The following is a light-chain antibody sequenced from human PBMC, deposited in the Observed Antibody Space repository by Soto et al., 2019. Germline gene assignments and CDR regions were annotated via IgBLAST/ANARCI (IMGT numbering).Light chain of an antibody. CDR1: QSISTW. CDR3: QQYETFSGT. V-gene: IGKV1-5*01. CDR2: DAS. J-gene: IGKJ1*01. Sequence: DIQMTQSPSTLSASVGDSVTITCRASQSISTWLAWYQQKPGKAPKLLIYDASALPRRVPSRFSGSGSGTKFTLTIASLQPDDFATYYCQQYETFSGTFGPGTKVDIK.